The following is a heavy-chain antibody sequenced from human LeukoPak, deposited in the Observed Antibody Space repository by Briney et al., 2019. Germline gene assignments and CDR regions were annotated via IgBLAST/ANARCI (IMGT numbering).Heavy chain of an antibody. CDR1: GFTFSSYW. D-gene: IGHD5-24*01. CDR2: IKQDGSEK. V-gene: IGHV3-7*01. J-gene: IGHJ4*02. CDR3: AREGFEKRWLQYDY. Sequence: GGSLRLSCAASGFTFSSYWMSWVRQAPGKGLEWVANIKQDGSEKYYVDSVKGRFTISRDNAKNSLYLQMNSLRAEDTAVYYCAREGFEKRWLQYDYWGQGTLVTVSS.